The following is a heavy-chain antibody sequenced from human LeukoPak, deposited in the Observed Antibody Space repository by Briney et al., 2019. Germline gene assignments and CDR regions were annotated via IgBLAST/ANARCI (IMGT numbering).Heavy chain of an antibody. CDR1: GYTFTSYG. CDR3: ARASSSWYGSNNWFDP. Sequence: ASVKVSCKASGYTFTSYGISWVRQAPGQGLEWMGWISAYDGNTNYAQKLQGRATMTTDTSTSTAYMELRSLRSDDTAVYYCARASSSWYGSNNWFDPWGQGTLVTVSS. J-gene: IGHJ5*02. V-gene: IGHV1-18*01. CDR2: ISAYDGNT. D-gene: IGHD6-13*01.